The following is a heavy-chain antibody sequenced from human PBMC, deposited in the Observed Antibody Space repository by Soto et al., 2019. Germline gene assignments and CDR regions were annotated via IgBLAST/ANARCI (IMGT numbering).Heavy chain of an antibody. J-gene: IGHJ6*02. CDR3: ARLVGQWLYYYYGMDV. CDR1: GGSFSGYY. Sequence: TLSLTCAVYGGSFSGYYWSWIRQPPGKGLEWIGEINHSGSTNYNPSLKSRVTISVDTSKNQFSLKLSSVTAADTAVYYCARLVGQWLYYYYGMDVWGQGTTVTVSS. V-gene: IGHV4-34*01. D-gene: IGHD6-19*01. CDR2: INHSGST.